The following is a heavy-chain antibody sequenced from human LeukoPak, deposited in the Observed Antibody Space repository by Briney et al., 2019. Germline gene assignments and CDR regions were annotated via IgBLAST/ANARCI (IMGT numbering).Heavy chain of an antibody. CDR1: GGSISSGSYY. V-gene: IGHV4-61*02. CDR3: VRGIYCSSTSCQVSGYMDA. J-gene: IGHJ6*03. D-gene: IGHD2-2*01. CDR2: IYASGST. Sequence: PSETLSLTCTVSGGSISSGSYYWSWIRQPAGKGLEWIGRIYASGSTNYNPSLKSRVTISVDTSKNQFSLKLSSVTAADTAVYYCVRGIYCSSTSCQVSGYMDAWGKGTTVTVSS.